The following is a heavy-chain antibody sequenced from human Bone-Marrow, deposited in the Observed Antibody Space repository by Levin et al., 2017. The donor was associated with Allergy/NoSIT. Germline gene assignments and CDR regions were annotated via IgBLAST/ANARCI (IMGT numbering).Heavy chain of an antibody. D-gene: IGHD6-13*01. J-gene: IGHJ1*01. Sequence: SETLSLTCTVSGGSISSGSYYWSWIRQPAGKGLEWIGRIYTSGSTNYNPSLKSRVTISVDTSKNQFSLKLSSVTAADTAVYYCARDPGIAAAGTDEYFQHWGQGTLVTVSS. CDR2: IYTSGST. CDR3: ARDPGIAAAGTDEYFQH. CDR1: GGSISSGSYY. V-gene: IGHV4-61*02.